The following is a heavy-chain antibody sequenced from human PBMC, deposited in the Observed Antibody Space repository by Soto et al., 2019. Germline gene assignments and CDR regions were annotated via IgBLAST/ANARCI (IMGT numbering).Heavy chain of an antibody. D-gene: IGHD6-19*01. CDR2: IWYDGSKK. Sequence: GGTLRLSCAASGFIFSDYGIHWVRQAPGKGLEWVALIWYDGSKKYYADSVKGRFTVSRDNINSTLYLEMNSLRVEDSAVYYCAREGAVAGSQDFWGQGTLVTVSS. J-gene: IGHJ4*02. V-gene: IGHV3-33*01. CDR3: AREGAVAGSQDF. CDR1: GFIFSDYG.